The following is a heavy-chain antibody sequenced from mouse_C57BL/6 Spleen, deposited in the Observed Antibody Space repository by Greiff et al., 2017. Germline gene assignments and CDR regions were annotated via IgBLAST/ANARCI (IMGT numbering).Heavy chain of an antibody. CDR3: ARDWYSNLLAY. CDR1: GFTFSSYA. V-gene: IGHV5-4*01. Sequence: EVQLVESGGGLVKPGGSLKLSCAASGFTFSSYAMSWVRQTPEKRLEWVATISDGGRYTYYPDNVKGRFTISRDNAKNNLYLQMSHLKSEDTAMYYCARDWYSNLLAYWGQGTLVTVSA. J-gene: IGHJ3*01. CDR2: ISDGGRYT. D-gene: IGHD2-5*01.